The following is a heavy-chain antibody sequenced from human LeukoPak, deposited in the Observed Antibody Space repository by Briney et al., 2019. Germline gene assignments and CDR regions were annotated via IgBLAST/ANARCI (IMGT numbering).Heavy chain of an antibody. J-gene: IGHJ3*02. CDR3: AREGEVTSDAFDI. CDR2: INPNSGGT. V-gene: IGHV1-2*02. CDR1: GYTFTGYY. D-gene: IGHD4-23*01. Sequence: ASVKVSCKATGYTFTGYYMHWVRQAPGQGLEWMGWINPNSGGTNYAQKFQGRVTMTRDTSISTAYMELSRLRSDDTAVYYCAREGEVTSDAFDIWGQGTMVTVSS.